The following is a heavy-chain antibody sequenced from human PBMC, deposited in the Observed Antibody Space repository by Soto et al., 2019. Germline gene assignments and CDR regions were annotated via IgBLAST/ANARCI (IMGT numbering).Heavy chain of an antibody. V-gene: IGHV3-23*01. Sequence: GGSLRLSCAASGFTFSSYAMSWVRQAPGKGLEWVSAISGSGGSTYYADSVKGRFTISRDNSKNTLYLQMNSLRAEDTAVYYCAKNDYSNPNSWGDFDYWGQGTLVTVSS. CDR1: GFTFSSYA. J-gene: IGHJ4*02. CDR2: ISGSGGST. D-gene: IGHD4-4*01. CDR3: AKNDYSNPNSWGDFDY.